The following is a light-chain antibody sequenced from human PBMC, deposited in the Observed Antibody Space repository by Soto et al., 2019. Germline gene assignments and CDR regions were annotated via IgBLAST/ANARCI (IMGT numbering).Light chain of an antibody. Sequence: MVLTQAPGTLSLSPGERATLSCSTSQSVSSHLAWYQQKPGQAPRLLIYGASTRATGIPDRFSGSGSGTEFTLTISSLQSEDFAVYYCQQYNNWPITFGQGTRLEIK. CDR3: QQYNNWPIT. CDR1: QSVSSH. V-gene: IGKV3-15*01. J-gene: IGKJ5*01. CDR2: GAS.